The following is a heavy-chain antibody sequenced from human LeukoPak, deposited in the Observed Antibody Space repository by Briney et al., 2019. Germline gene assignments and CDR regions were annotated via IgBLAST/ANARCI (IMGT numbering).Heavy chain of an antibody. V-gene: IGHV1-2*02. D-gene: IGHD3-10*01. J-gene: IGHJ5*02. Sequence: ASVKVSCKASGYAFTSYGISWVRQAPGQGLEWMGWINPNSGGTNYAQKFQGRVTMTRDTSISTAYMELSRLRSDDTAVCYCARSAYYYGSGTSGGFDPWGQGTLVTVSS. CDR1: GYAFTSYG. CDR3: ARSAYYYGSGTSGGFDP. CDR2: INPNSGGT.